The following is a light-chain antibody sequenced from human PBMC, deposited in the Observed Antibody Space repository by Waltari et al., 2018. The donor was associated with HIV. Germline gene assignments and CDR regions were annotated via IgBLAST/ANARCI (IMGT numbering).Light chain of an antibody. CDR2: WAS. J-gene: IGKJ4*01. CDR3: QQYFSDPLT. CDR1: QSLLYTSKNKDY. V-gene: IGKV4-1*01. Sequence: DVVLTQSPASLAVSLGERATLKCQSSQSLLYTSKNKDYLAWYQQKPGQPPKLLIYWASTRESGVPDRFTGSGSGTDFTLTITSLQAEDVAIYYCQQYFSDPLTFGGGTKVEI.